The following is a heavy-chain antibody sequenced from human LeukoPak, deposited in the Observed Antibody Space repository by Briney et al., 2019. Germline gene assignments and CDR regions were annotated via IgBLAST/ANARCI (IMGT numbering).Heavy chain of an antibody. Sequence: GGSLRLSCAASGFTFSSYSMNWVRQAPGKGLEWVSSISSSSSYIYYADSVKGRFTISRDNAKNSLYLQMNSLRAEDTAVYYCARGISANKERITMIVVVPRGAFDIWGQGTMVTVSS. CDR1: GFTFSSYS. CDR3: ARGISANKERITMIVVVPRGAFDI. V-gene: IGHV3-21*01. J-gene: IGHJ3*02. D-gene: IGHD3-22*01. CDR2: ISSSSSYI.